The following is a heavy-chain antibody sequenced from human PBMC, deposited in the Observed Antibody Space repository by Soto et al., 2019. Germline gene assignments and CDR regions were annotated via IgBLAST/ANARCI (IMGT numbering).Heavy chain of an antibody. V-gene: IGHV4-4*02. CDR2: IYHSGST. CDR1: SGSISSSNW. D-gene: IGHD3-9*01. J-gene: IGHJ5*02. Sequence: SETLSLTCAVSSGSISSSNWWSWVRQPPGKGLEWIGEIYHSGSTNYNPSLKSRVTISVDKSKNQFSLKLSSVTAADTAVYYCARRPTLPMYYDICNWFDPWGQGTLVTVSS. CDR3: ARRPTLPMYYDICNWFDP.